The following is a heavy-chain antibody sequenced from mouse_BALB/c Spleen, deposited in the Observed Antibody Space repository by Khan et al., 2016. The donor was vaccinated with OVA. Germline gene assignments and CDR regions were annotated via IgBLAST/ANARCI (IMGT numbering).Heavy chain of an antibody. CDR3: ARIFIGTTDYAMDY. D-gene: IGHD2-14*01. CDR1: GFSLTSYG. J-gene: IGHJ4*01. CDR2: IWSGGST. V-gene: IGHV2-2*02. Sequence: QVQLKESGPGLVQPSQSLSITCTVSGFSLTSYGVHWVRQSPGKGLEWLGVIWSGGSTDYNAAFISRLSISKDNSKSQVFFKMNSLQANDTAIHYCARIFIGTTDYAMDYWGQGTSVTVSS.